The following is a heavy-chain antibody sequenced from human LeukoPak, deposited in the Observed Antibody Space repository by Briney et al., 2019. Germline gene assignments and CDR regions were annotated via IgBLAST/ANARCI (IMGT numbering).Heavy chain of an antibody. J-gene: IGHJ4*02. CDR1: GFTFSSYA. V-gene: IGHV3-23*01. CDR3: XXXXXXXSSSPPNY. D-gene: IGHD6-6*01. Sequence: GGSLRLSCAASGFTFSSYAMSWVRQAPGKGLEWVSAISGSGGSTYYADSVKGRFTISRDNSKNTLYLQMNSLRAEDTAVYYXXXXXXXXSSSPPNYWGQGTLVTVSS. CDR2: ISGSGGST.